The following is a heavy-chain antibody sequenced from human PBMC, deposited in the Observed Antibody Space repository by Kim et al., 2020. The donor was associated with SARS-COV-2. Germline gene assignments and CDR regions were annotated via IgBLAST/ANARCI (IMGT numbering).Heavy chain of an antibody. CDR3: ARGLVVRGVTYYYGMDV. Sequence: ASVKVSCKASGYTFTGYYMHWVRQAPGQGLEWMGWINPNSGGTNYAQKFQGWVTMTRDTSISTAYMELSRLRSDDTAVYYCARGLVVRGVTYYYGMDVSGQGTTVTVSS. CDR2: INPNSGGT. V-gene: IGHV1-2*04. CDR1: GYTFTGYY. D-gene: IGHD3-10*01. J-gene: IGHJ6*02.